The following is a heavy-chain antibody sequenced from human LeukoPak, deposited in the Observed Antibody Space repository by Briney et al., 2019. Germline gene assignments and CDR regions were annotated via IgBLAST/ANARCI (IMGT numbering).Heavy chain of an antibody. D-gene: IGHD3-22*01. Sequence: GGSLRLSCAASGFTFSSYWMSWVRQAPGKGLEWVSSISSSSSYIYYADSVKGRFTISRDNAKNSLYLQMNSLRAEDTAVYYCARDPYYYDSSGYPWGQGTLVTVSS. V-gene: IGHV3-21*01. CDR3: ARDPYYYDSSGYP. CDR1: GFTFSSYW. J-gene: IGHJ4*02. CDR2: ISSSSSYI.